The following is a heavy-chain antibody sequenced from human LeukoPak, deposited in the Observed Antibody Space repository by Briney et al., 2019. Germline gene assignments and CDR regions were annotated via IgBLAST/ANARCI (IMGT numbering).Heavy chain of an antibody. CDR2: IYYSGST. Sequence: SETLSPTCTVSGGSISNYYWGWIRQPPGKGLEWIGSIYYSGSTYYNPSLKSRVTISVDTSKNQFSLKLSSVTAADTAVYYCARGVVVVAATLTNWFDPWGQGTLVTVSS. D-gene: IGHD2-15*01. J-gene: IGHJ5*02. CDR3: ARGVVVVAATLTNWFDP. V-gene: IGHV4-39*01. CDR1: GGSISNYY.